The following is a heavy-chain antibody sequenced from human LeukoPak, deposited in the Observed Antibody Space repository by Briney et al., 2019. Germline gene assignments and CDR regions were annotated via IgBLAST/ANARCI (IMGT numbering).Heavy chain of an antibody. Sequence: PGGSLRLSCSASGFTSSNYAMHWVRQAPGQGLEYVSAISDNGDRTYYADSVKGRFTISRDNSKNTLYLQMSSLRTEDTAVYYCVRIFCSGGSCFYRDYWGQGTLVTVSS. V-gene: IGHV3-64D*06. CDR3: VRIFCSGGSCFYRDY. J-gene: IGHJ4*02. CDR2: ISDNGDRT. D-gene: IGHD2-15*01. CDR1: GFTSSNYA.